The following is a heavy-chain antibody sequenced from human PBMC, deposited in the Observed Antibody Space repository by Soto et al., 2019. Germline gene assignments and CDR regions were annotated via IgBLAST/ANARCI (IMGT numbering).Heavy chain of an antibody. CDR1: GFTFSNYS. V-gene: IGHV3-48*01. Sequence: PGGSLRLSCAASGFTFSNYSMNWVRQAPGKGLEWVSNISSSSSTMYYADSVKGRFTISRDNSKNSLYLQMNSLRAEDTAVYYCAKDPPESGSDGYYFDYWGQGTLVTVSS. CDR3: AKDPPESGSDGYYFDY. CDR2: ISSSSSTM. J-gene: IGHJ4*02. D-gene: IGHD3-3*01.